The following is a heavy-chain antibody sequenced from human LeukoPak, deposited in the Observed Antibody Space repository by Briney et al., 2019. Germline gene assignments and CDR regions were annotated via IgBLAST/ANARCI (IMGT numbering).Heavy chain of an antibody. Sequence: GGSLRLSCAASGFTFSSYEMNWVRQAPGKGLEGVSYISSSCSTIYYADSVKDRFTISRDNAKNSLYLQMNSLRAEETAVYYCAELGITMVGGVWGKGATVTISS. CDR2: ISSSCSTI. D-gene: IGHD3-10*02. CDR1: GFTFSSYE. J-gene: IGHJ6*04. V-gene: IGHV3-48*03. CDR3: AELGITMVGGV.